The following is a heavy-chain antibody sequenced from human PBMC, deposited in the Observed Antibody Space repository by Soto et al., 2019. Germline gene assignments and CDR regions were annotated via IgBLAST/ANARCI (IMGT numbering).Heavy chain of an antibody. CDR3: GRGLYFYDIRTWFDP. J-gene: IGHJ5*02. D-gene: IGHD3-22*01. CDR1: GGSMSSNSYY. V-gene: IGHV4-39*01. Sequence: AETLSLTCSVSGGSMSSNSYYWGLIRQPPRKGLEWSGTIYYNGNTFYNPSHKSRVTISVDTSQNQFALKLSSVTAEDTATYYCGRGLYFYDIRTWFDPWGQGTLVTVS. CDR2: IYYNGNT.